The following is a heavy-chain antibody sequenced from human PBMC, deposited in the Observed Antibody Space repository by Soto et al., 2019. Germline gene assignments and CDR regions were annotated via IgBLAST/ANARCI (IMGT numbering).Heavy chain of an antibody. CDR1: GYIFTYRY. CDR2: IIPFNGNN. D-gene: IGHD5-18*01. J-gene: IGHJ5*01. CDR3: ARSALDDDGYHYLVS. V-gene: IGHV1-45*02. Sequence: SSVKVSCKASGYIFTYRYLYWVLQAPGQSLAWMGCIIPFNGNNNYAQKFPDGFSIIPEKSLNKFFIALRGRRHANQGMLYWARSALDDDGYHYLVSWGQGTLVTVSS.